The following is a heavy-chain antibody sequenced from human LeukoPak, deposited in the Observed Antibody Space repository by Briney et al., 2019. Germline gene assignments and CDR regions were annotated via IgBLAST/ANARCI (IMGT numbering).Heavy chain of an antibody. CDR2: MYYIGST. V-gene: IGHV4-59*11. D-gene: IGHD1-26*01. J-gene: IGHJ4*02. CDR1: GGSISSHY. Sequence: PSETLSLTCTVSGGSISSHYWSWIRQLPGKGLEWIGYMYYIGSTNYNPSLKSRVTMSVDTSKNQFSLRLSSVTAADTAIYYCARDLGTGSYYPFDNWGQGTLVTVFS. CDR3: ARDLGTGSYYPFDN.